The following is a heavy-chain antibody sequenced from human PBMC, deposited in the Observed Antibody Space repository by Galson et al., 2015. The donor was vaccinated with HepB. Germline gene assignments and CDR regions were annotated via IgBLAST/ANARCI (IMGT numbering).Heavy chain of an antibody. CDR1: GYTFSSYS. V-gene: IGHV1-18*01. J-gene: IGHJ4*02. CDR3: AREMEAPDYGGYGKYYFDY. D-gene: IGHD4-17*01. Sequence: SVKVSCKASGYTFSSYSINWVRQAPGQGLEWMGWISAYNGNTNYAQNLQDRVTMTTDTSTSTAYMELRSLRSDDTAVYYCAREMEAPDYGGYGKYYFDYWGQGTLVTVSS. CDR2: ISAYNGNT.